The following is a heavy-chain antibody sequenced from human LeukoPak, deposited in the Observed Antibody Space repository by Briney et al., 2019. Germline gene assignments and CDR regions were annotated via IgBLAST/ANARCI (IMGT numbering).Heavy chain of an antibody. CDR1: GCSVINGYY. J-gene: IGHJ4*02. V-gene: IGHV4-38-2*02. D-gene: IGHD5-12*01. Sequence: SETLSLTCTVSGCSVINGYYWGWIRPPPGKGLEWVASVYHSGGTNYSPSLKGRVTISLDTSKNQLSLKLTSVTAADTAAYYCAGGNNGYVVWGQGNLVTVSS. CDR3: AGGNNGYVV. CDR2: VYHSGGT.